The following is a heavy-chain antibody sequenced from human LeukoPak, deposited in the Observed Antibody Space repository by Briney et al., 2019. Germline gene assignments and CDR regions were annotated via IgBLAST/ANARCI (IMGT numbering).Heavy chain of an antibody. CDR2: TYYSGST. V-gene: IGHV4-59*08. CDR3: ARHPHYYDSSYDAFDI. Sequence: SETLSLTCTVSGGSISSYYWSWIRQPPGKGLEWIGYTYYSGSTNYNPSLKSRVTISVDTPKNQFSLKLSSVTAADTAVYYCARHPHYYDSSYDAFDIWGQGTMVTVSS. J-gene: IGHJ3*02. CDR1: GGSISSYY. D-gene: IGHD3-22*01.